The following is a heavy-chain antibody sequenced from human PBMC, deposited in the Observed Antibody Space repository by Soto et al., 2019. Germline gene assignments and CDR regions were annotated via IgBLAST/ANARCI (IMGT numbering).Heavy chain of an antibody. Sequence: SETLSLTCAVYGGSFSGYYWSWIRQPPGKGLEWIGEINHSGSTNYNPSLKSRVTISVDTSKNQFSLKLSSVTAADTAVYYCARGGFVVVPAAPIDYWGQGTLVTVS. D-gene: IGHD2-2*01. CDR2: INHSGST. J-gene: IGHJ4*02. CDR3: ARGGFVVVPAAPIDY. CDR1: GGSFSGYY. V-gene: IGHV4-34*01.